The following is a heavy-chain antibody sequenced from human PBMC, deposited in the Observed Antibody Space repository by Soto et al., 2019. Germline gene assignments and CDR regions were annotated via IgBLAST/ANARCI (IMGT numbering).Heavy chain of an antibody. V-gene: IGHV1-46*01. CDR1: GYTFTSYY. J-gene: IGHJ3*02. CDR2: INPTGGST. Sequence: ASVKVSCKASGYTFTSYYMHWVRQAPGQGLHWMGIINPTGGSTSYAQKFQGRVTMTSDTSTSTVYMELSRLISEDTAVYYCARANIYYDSSGYRKDAFDIWGQGTKVTVSS. CDR3: ARANIYYDSSGYRKDAFDI. D-gene: IGHD3-22*01.